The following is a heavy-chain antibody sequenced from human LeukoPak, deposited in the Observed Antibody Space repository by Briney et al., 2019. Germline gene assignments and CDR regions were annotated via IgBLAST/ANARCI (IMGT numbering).Heavy chain of an antibody. J-gene: IGHJ3*02. CDR1: GFTFSAYD. CDR2: ITSSGSTI. V-gene: IGHV3-48*03. Sequence: GGSLRLSCAASGFTFSAYDMNWVRQAPGKGLEWVSHITSSGSTIYYADSVRGRFTISRDNAKNSLYLQMNSLRAEDTAVYYCARPGYSSSWSAFDIWGQGTMVTVSS. CDR3: ARPGYSSSWSAFDI. D-gene: IGHD6-13*01.